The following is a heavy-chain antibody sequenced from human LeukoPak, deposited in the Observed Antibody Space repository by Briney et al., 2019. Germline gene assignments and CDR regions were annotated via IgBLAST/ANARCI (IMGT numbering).Heavy chain of an antibody. CDR2: IYSVGNT. J-gene: IGHJ6*02. V-gene: IGHV3-66*01. CDR3: ARVFNIAAEDGYGMDV. Sequence: PGGSLRLSYASSTFTVRGKNKNRVRQAPGKGLEWVSIIYSVGNTYYADSVKGRFTISRDNSKNTLYLQMNSLRVEDTAVYYCARVFNIAAEDGYGMDVWGQGTTVTVSS. D-gene: IGHD6-13*01. CDR1: TFTVRGKN.